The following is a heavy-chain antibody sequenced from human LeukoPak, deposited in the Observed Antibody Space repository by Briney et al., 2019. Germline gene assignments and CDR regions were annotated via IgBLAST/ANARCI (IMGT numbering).Heavy chain of an antibody. V-gene: IGHV3-30*18. CDR2: ISYDGSNK. D-gene: IGHD2-21*02. CDR3: AKDFIYGGDYVSYFDY. J-gene: IGHJ4*02. CDR1: GFTFSSYG. Sequence: GGSLRLSCAASGFTFSSYGMHWVRQAPGKGLEWVAVISYDGSNKYYADSVKGRFTISRDNSKNTLYLQMNSLRAEDTAVYYCAKDFIYGGDYVSYFDYWGQGTLVTVSS.